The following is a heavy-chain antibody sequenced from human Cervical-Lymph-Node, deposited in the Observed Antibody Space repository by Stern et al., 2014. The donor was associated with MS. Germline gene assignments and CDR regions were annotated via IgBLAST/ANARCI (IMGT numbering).Heavy chain of an antibody. CDR3: TTSQGAF. V-gene: IGHV1-8*01. CDR2: MNPNSGNS. CDR1: GYTFTNYD. D-gene: IGHD3-16*01. J-gene: IGHJ4*02. Sequence: VQLVESGAEVKTPGASVKVSCKASGYTFTNYDVNWVRQATGQGLEWIGWMNPNSGNSGAAQKFQGRATLTGNNSINTAYMELKSLKFDDTATYFCTTSQGAFWGQVTVVTVSS.